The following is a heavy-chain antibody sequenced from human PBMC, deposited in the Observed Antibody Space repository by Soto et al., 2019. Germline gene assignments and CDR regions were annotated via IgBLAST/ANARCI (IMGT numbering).Heavy chain of an antibody. J-gene: IGHJ6*02. CDR1: GGSISSYY. CDR3: ARDPSGSYLLDYYYYGMDV. D-gene: IGHD1-26*01. Sequence: QVQLQESGPGLVKPSETLSLTCTVSGGSISSYYWSWIRQPAGKGLEWIGRIYTSGSTNYNPSLKSRVTMSVDTSKNQFSLKLSSVTAADTAVYYCARDPSGSYLLDYYYYGMDVWGQGTTVTVSS. V-gene: IGHV4-4*07. CDR2: IYTSGST.